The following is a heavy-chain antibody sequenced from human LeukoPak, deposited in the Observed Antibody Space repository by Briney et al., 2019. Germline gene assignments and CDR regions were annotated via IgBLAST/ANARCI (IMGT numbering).Heavy chain of an antibody. Sequence: SVKVSCKASGGTFSSYTISWVRQAPGQGLEWMGRIIPILGIANYAQKFQGRVTITTDESTSTAYMELSSLRSEDTAVYYCASIRRYSGSYTFDYWGQGTLVTVSS. CDR3: ASIRRYSGSYTFDY. D-gene: IGHD1-26*01. V-gene: IGHV1-69*02. CDR2: IIPILGIA. CDR1: GGTFSSYT. J-gene: IGHJ4*02.